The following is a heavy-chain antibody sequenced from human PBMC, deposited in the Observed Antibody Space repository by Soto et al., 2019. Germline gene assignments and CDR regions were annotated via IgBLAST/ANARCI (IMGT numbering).Heavy chain of an antibody. CDR1: GVTFTNFA. Sequence: EVQLLESGGGLVQPGGSLRLSCAASGVTFTNFAMNWVRQAPGKGLEWVAGISHSGSSTYYADSVKGRFTVSRDNSMDTQYLQLNSLRADDTAVYYCAKGSWVHHGSEGGNWLDPWGQGTLVTVSS. J-gene: IGHJ5*02. CDR3: AKGSWVHHGSEGGNWLDP. D-gene: IGHD3-10*01. CDR2: ISHSGSST. V-gene: IGHV3-23*01.